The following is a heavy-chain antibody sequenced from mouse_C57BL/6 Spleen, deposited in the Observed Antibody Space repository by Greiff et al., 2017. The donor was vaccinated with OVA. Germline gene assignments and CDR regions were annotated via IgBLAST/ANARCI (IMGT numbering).Heavy chain of an antibody. J-gene: IGHJ3*01. CDR3: ARDYYGYDAWFAY. CDR2: ISSGSSTI. D-gene: IGHD2-2*01. Sequence: EVQGVESGGGLVKPGGSLKLSCAASGFTFSDYGMHWVRQAPEKGLEWVAYISSGSSTIYYADTVKGRFTISRDNAKNTLFLQMTSLRSEDTAMYYCARDYYGYDAWFAYWGQGTLVTVSA. CDR1: GFTFSDYG. V-gene: IGHV5-17*01.